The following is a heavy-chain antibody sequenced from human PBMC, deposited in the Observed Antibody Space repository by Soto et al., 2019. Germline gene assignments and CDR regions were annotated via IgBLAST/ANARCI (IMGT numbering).Heavy chain of an antibody. CDR1: GYTFTSYG. Sequence: QVQLVQSGAEVKKPGASVKVSCKASGYTFTSYGISWVRQAPGQGLEWMGWISAYNGNTNYAQKLQGRVTMTTDTATGPDYMELRSLRSDDTAVSYCARVRRDGDAGYWGQGTLVTVSS. D-gene: IGHD4-17*01. CDR2: ISAYNGNT. V-gene: IGHV1-18*01. CDR3: ARVRRDGDAGY. J-gene: IGHJ4*02.